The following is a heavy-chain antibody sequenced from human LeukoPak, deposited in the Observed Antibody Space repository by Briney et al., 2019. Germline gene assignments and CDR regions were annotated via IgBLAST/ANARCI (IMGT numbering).Heavy chain of an antibody. CDR1: GFSVSSNY. CDR2: IYNGGNT. D-gene: IGHD5-12*01. J-gene: IGHJ4*02. CDR3: AKDSGYSGYALDY. Sequence: PGGSLRLSCAASGFSVSSNYMSWVRQAPGKGLEWISLIYNGGNTYYADSVKGRFSISRDNSKNRLYLQMHSLRAEDTAIYYCAKDSGYSGYALDYWGQETLVTVFS. V-gene: IGHV3-66*01.